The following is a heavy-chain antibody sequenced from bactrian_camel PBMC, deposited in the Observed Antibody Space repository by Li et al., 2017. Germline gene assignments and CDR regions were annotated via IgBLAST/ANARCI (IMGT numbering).Heavy chain of an antibody. CDR1: GFTFSDAG. J-gene: IGHJ7*01. D-gene: IGHD6*01. Sequence: HVQLVESGGGSVQPGGSLTLSCAASGFTFSDAGMSWHRQAPGKGLEWVSGVYNDGSNTGYADSVKGRFTISRDNSGNTLSLQMSSLQIDDTAVYYCATPRNGGCWITDALNYWGKGTQVTVS. V-gene: IGHV3S7*01. CDR2: VYNDGSNT.